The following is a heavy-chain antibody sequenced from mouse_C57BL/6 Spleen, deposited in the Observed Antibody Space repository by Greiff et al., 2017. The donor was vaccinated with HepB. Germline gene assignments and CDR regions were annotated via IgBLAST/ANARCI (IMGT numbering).Heavy chain of an antibody. V-gene: IGHV1-76*01. CDR3: ARSRLDFDY. CDR1: GYTFTDYY. Sequence: VQLQQSGAELVRPGASVKLSCKASGYTFTDYYINWVKQRPGQGLEWIARIYPGSGNTYYNEKFKGKATLTAEKSSSTAYMQLSSLTSEDSAVYFCARSRLDFDYWGQGTTLTVSS. J-gene: IGHJ2*01. CDR2: IYPGSGNT.